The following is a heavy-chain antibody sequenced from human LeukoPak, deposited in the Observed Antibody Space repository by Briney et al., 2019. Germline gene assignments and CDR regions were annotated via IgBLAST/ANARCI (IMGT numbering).Heavy chain of an antibody. D-gene: IGHD2/OR15-2a*01. V-gene: IGHV3-23*01. CDR2: ISGSGGST. CDR1: GFTFSSYA. Sequence: PGGSLRLSCAASGFTFSSYAMSWVRQAPGKGLEWVSAISGSGGSTYYADSVKGRFTISRDNSKNTLYLQMNSLRAKDTAVYYYAELYIPLWPKFDYWGQGTLVTVSS. J-gene: IGHJ4*02. CDR3: AELYIPLWPKFDY.